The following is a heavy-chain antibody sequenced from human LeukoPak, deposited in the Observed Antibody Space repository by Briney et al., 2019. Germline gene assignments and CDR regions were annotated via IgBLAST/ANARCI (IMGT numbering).Heavy chain of an antibody. Sequence: TSETLSLTCAVHGGSLSGYYWSWIRQPPGKGLGWNGEINHSGSTNTNPSLKSRVTISVDPAKNQLSLKLSSVNAADTAVYYGARGEYWNQLLYLPGGLDYWGQGTLVTVSS. D-gene: IGHD2-2*02. CDR2: INHSGST. V-gene: IGHV4-34*01. CDR3: ARGEYWNQLLYLPGGLDY. CDR1: GGSLSGYY. J-gene: IGHJ4*02.